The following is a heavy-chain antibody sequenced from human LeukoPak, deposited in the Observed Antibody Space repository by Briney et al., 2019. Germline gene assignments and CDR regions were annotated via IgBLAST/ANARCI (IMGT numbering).Heavy chain of an antibody. CDR3: ARDPPGIAASVSGG. CDR2: IYSGGTT. D-gene: IGHD6-13*01. V-gene: IGHV3-53*01. J-gene: IGHJ4*02. CDR1: GFTVSNNY. Sequence: PGGSLRLSCTASGFTVSNNYMNWVRQAPGKGPEWVALIYSGGTTNYADSVKGRFTISRDNSKNTLYLQMTNVRVEDTAVYYCARDPPGIAASVSGGWGQGTLVTVSS.